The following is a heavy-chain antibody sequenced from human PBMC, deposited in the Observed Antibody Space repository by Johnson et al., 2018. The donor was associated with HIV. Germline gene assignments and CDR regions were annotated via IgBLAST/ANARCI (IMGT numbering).Heavy chain of an antibody. Sequence: VQLVESGGGLVQSGGSLGLSCAASGFTFGNYWMSSVRQAPGKGLEWVANISHDGTETSYVDFVNGSFTTSRDNAKNSLFLQVNSLRAEDTAVYYGARGGVGDGSYPPDAFDIWGQGTMVTVSS. CDR2: ISHDGTET. D-gene: IGHD3-10*01. V-gene: IGHV3-7*05. CDR1: GFTFGNYW. J-gene: IGHJ3*02. CDR3: ARGGVGDGSYPPDAFDI.